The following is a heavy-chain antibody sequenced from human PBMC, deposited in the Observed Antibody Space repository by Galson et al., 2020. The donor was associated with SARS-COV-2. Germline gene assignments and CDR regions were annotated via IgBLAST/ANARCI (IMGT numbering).Heavy chain of an antibody. V-gene: IGHV3-64D*06. CDR3: VKFSCSSTSCSSGAFDI. J-gene: IGHJ3*02. D-gene: IGHD2-2*01. CDR1: GFTFSSYA. Sequence: GGSLRLSCSASGFTFSSYAMHWVRQAPGKGLEYVSAISSNGGSTYYADSVKGRFTISRDNSKNTLYLQMSSLRAEDTAVYYCVKFSCSSTSCSSGAFDIWGQGTMVTVSS. CDR2: ISSNGGST.